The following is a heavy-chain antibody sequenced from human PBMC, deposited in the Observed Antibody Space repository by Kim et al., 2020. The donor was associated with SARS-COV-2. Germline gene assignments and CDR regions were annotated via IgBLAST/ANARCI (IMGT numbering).Heavy chain of an antibody. V-gene: IGHV4-39*01. CDR3: ERQARGNTVVVLAAPETYDY. CDR1: GGSISSSSYY. J-gene: IGHJ4*02. Sequence: SETLSLTCTVSGGSISSSSYYWGWLRQPPGKGLEWIGSIYDSGSTYYNPSLKSRVTISVDTAKNKFSLKLSSVTAADTAVDYCERQARGNTVVVLAAPETYDYWGQGTLVTVSS. CDR2: IYDSGST. D-gene: IGHD2-15*01.